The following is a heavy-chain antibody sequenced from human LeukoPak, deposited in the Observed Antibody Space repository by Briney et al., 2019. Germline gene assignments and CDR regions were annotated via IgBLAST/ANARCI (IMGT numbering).Heavy chain of an antibody. Sequence: SETLSLTCTVSGGSISSYFWSWIRQPAGKGLEWIGRIYASGNTNYNPSLKSRLTMSIDTSKNQFSLKLSSVTAADTAVYYCASLGYCSSTSCFDYFDYWGQGTLVTVSS. CDR1: GGSISSYF. V-gene: IGHV4-4*07. CDR2: IYASGNT. D-gene: IGHD2-2*01. CDR3: ASLGYCSSTSCFDYFDY. J-gene: IGHJ4*02.